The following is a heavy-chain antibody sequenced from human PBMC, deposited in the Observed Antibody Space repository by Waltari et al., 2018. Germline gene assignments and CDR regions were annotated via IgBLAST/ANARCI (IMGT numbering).Heavy chain of an antibody. V-gene: IGHV3-48*03. D-gene: IGHD1-26*01. CDR3: AREFDGARDY. CDR2: ISSSGSTI. J-gene: IGHJ4*02. CDR1: GFPFSSYE. Sequence: EVQLVESGGGWVQPGGSLRLSCAASGFPFSSYELNWVRQAPGKGLEWVSYISSSGSTIYYADSVKGRFTISRDNAKNSLYLQMNSLRAEDTAVYDCAREFDGARDYWGQGTLVTVSS.